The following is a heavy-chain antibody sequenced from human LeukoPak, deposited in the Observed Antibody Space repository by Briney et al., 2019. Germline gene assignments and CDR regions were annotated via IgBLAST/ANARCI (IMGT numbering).Heavy chain of an antibody. CDR3: ARDSSGWYVPPPSRKAFDY. Sequence: SETLSLTCIVSGGSISSSSYYWGWIRQPPGKGLEWIGSIYHSGSTYYNPSLKSRVTISVDTSKNQFSLNLSSVTAADTAVYYCARDSSGWYVPPPSRKAFDYWGQGTLVTVSS. J-gene: IGHJ4*02. V-gene: IGHV4-39*07. CDR1: GGSISSSSYY. D-gene: IGHD6-19*01. CDR2: IYHSGST.